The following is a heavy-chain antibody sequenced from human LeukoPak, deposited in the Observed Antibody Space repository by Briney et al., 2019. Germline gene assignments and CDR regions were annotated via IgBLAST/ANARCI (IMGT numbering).Heavy chain of an antibody. D-gene: IGHD3-10*01. CDR3: ARDPGLGIYYYYMDV. V-gene: IGHV4-30-2*01. CDR2: IYHSGST. CDR1: GGSISSGAYY. Sequence: PSQTLSLTCTVSGGSISSGAYYWSWIRQPPGKGLEWIGYIYHSGSTYYNPSLKSRVTISVDRSKNQFSLKLSSVTAADTAVYYCARDPGLGIYYYYMDVWGKGTTVTVSS. J-gene: IGHJ6*03.